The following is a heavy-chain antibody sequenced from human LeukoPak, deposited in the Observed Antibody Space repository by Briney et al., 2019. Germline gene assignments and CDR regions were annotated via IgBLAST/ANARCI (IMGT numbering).Heavy chain of an antibody. V-gene: IGHV3-30*02. Sequence: GGSLRLSCAAYGFTFSRYGMEWVRQAPGKGREWVAFIRFDGTNKYHADSGKGRFTIYRDNCKNSMYLQRNRPRAADVAVYYCAKAAVGGAYYSYSLDVWGKGTRVTVSS. CDR2: IRFDGTNK. D-gene: IGHD1-26*01. CDR3: AKAAVGGAYYSYSLDV. CDR1: GFTFSRYG. J-gene: IGHJ6*03.